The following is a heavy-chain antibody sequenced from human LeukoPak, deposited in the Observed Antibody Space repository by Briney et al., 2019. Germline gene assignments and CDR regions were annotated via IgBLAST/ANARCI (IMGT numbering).Heavy chain of an antibody. CDR3: AREGGNSGWSSTFDY. D-gene: IGHD6-19*01. Sequence: PGGSLRLSCAASGFPFSSYTMSWVRQAPGKGLEWVSTLSGVAISTYYADSVKGRFTISRDNSKNTLYLQMNSLRVEDTAVYYCAREGGNSGWSSTFDYWGQGTLVTVSS. J-gene: IGHJ4*02. CDR2: LSGVAIST. CDR1: GFPFSSYT. V-gene: IGHV3-23*01.